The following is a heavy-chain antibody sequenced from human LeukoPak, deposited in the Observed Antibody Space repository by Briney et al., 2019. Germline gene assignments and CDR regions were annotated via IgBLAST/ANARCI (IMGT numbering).Heavy chain of an antibody. V-gene: IGHV4-59*01. CDR2: IHYSGAT. CDR3: AREGLPAAVSGRGWFDP. J-gene: IGHJ5*02. CDR1: GDSISGYF. Sequence: PSETLSLTCTVSGDSISGYFWSWIRQTPGKGLEWIGYIHYSGATNYNPSLKSRVTMSVDTSKDQFSLKLSSVTAADTAVYYCAREGLPAAVSGRGWFDPWGQGTLVTVSS. D-gene: IGHD2-2*01.